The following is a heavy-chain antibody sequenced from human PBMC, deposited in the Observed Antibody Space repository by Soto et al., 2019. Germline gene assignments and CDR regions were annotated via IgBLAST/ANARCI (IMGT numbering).Heavy chain of an antibody. J-gene: IGHJ3*02. CDR3: ARGTSIAAAGPGAFGI. CDR1: GYTFTGYY. D-gene: IGHD6-13*01. Sequence: ASVKASCKSSGYTFTGYYMQCVRQAPEQGHEWMGWINPNSGGTNYAQKFQGWVTMTRDTSISTAYMELSRLRSDDTAVYYCARGTSIAAAGPGAFGIWGQGTIVTVSS. V-gene: IGHV1-2*04. CDR2: INPNSGGT.